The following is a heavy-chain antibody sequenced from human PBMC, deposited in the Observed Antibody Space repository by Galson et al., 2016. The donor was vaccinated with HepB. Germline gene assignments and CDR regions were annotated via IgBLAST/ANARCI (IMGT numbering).Heavy chain of an antibody. V-gene: IGHV3-53*01. CDR1: GFTLNTYA. Sequence: SLRLSCAASGFTLNTYAMNWVRQAPGKGLEWVSVIYSGGSTYYADSVKGRFTISRDNSKNTLYLQMNSLRAEDTAVYYCARDWDSSSWYTRNDAFDIWGQGTMVTVSS. J-gene: IGHJ3*02. CDR2: IYSGGST. CDR3: ARDWDSSSWYTRNDAFDI. D-gene: IGHD6-13*01.